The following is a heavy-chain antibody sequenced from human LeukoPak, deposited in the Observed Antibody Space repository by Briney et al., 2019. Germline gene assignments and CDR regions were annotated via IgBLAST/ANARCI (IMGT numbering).Heavy chain of an antibody. V-gene: IGHV3-48*01. CDR3: AKDRAWSSMDV. CDR2: ISSSSSTI. CDR1: GFTFSSYS. D-gene: IGHD1-26*01. Sequence: GGSLRLSCAASGFTFSSYSMNWVRQAPGKGLEWVSYISSSSSTIYYADSVKGRFTISRDNAKNSLYLQMNSLRAEDTAVYYCAKDRAWSSMDVWGKGTTVTISS. J-gene: IGHJ6*03.